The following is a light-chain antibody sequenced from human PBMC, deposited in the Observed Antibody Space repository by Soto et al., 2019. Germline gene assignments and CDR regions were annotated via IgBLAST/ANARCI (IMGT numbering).Light chain of an antibody. CDR2: TAS. V-gene: IGKV3-20*01. CDR1: QSVSSNY. Sequence: EIVLTQSPGTLSLSPGERASLSCRASQSVSSNYLAWFQQKPGQAPRLLISTASSRATGIPDRFSGSGSGTDFTLTISSLQPDDFATYYCQQYNSYPLTFGGGTKVDIK. CDR3: QQYNSYPLT. J-gene: IGKJ4*01.